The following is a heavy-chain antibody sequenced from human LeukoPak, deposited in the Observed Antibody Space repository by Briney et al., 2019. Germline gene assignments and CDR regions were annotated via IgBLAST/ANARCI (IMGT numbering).Heavy chain of an antibody. D-gene: IGHD3-10*01. J-gene: IGHJ6*02. Sequence: GASVKVSCKASGGTFSSYAISWVRQAPGQGLEWMGRIIPILGIANYAQKFQGRVTITADKSTGTAYMELSSLRSEDTAVYYCARGNTMVRRYGMDVWGQGTTVTVSS. CDR1: GGTFSSYA. CDR3: ARGNTMVRRYGMDV. V-gene: IGHV1-69*04. CDR2: IIPILGIA.